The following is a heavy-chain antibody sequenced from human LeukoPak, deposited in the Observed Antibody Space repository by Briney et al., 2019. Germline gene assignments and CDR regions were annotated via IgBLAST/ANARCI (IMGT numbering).Heavy chain of an antibody. CDR1: GFTFSSYG. CDR3: AKEVKAATNWFDP. Sequence: GGSLRLSCAASGFTFSSYGMHWVRQAPGKGLEWVSAISFSGSNTYYADSVKGRFTISRDNLKNTLYLQMNSLGAEDTAVYFCAKEVKAATNWFDPWGQGTLVTVSS. V-gene: IGHV3-23*01. CDR2: ISFSGSNT. J-gene: IGHJ5*02. D-gene: IGHD6-25*01.